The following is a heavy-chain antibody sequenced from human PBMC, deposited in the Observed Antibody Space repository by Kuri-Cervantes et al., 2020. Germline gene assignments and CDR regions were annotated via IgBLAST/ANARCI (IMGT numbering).Heavy chain of an antibody. CDR1: GGTFRSYA. CDR2: IIPIFGTA. V-gene: IGHV1-69*05. CDR3: ARSHNGYSSSWCFDY. J-gene: IGHJ4*02. D-gene: IGHD6-13*01. Sequence: SVKVSCKASGGTFRSYAISWVRQAPGQGLEWMGWIIPIFGTANYAQKFQGRVTITTDESTSTAYMELSSLRSEDTAVYYCARSHNGYSSSWCFDYWGQGTLVTVSS.